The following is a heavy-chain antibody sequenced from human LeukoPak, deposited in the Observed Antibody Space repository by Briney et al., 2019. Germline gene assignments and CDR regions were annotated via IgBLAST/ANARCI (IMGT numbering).Heavy chain of an antibody. CDR3: ARAPRGVTTYFDY. V-gene: IGHV3-7*04. D-gene: IGHD4-17*01. J-gene: IGHJ4*02. Sequence: GGSLRLSCAASGFTFSSYWMSWVRQAPGKGLEWVANIKQDGSEKYYVDSVKGRFTISRDNAKSSLYLQMNSLRADDTAVYYCARAPRGVTTYFDYWGQGTLVTVSS. CDR2: IKQDGSEK. CDR1: GFTFSSYW.